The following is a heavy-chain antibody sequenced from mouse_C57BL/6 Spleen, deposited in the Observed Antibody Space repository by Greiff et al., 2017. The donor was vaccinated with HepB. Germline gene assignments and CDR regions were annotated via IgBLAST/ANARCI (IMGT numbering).Heavy chain of an antibody. CDR2: ISSGSSTI. Sequence: EVKVVESGGGLVKPGGSLKLSCAASGFTFSDYGMHWVRQAPEKGLEWVAYISSGSSTIYYADTVKGRFTISRDNAKNTLFLQMTSLRSEDTAMYYCARLYGSSYVDWYFDVWGTGTTVTVSS. CDR1: GFTFSDYG. D-gene: IGHD1-1*01. J-gene: IGHJ1*03. CDR3: ARLYGSSYVDWYFDV. V-gene: IGHV5-17*01.